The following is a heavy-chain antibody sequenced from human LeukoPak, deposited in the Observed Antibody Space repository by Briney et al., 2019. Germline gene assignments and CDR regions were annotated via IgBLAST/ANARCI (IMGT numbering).Heavy chain of an antibody. CDR1: GFTFSSYW. CDR2: INSDGSST. J-gene: IGHJ4*02. V-gene: IGHV3-74*01. D-gene: IGHD6-19*01. Sequence: GGSLRLSCAASGFTFSSYWMHWVRQAPGKGLVWVSRINSDGSSTSYADSVKGRFTISRDNAKNTLYLQMNSLRAEDTAVYYCARERQRFYSSGWYAYWGQGTLVTVSS. CDR3: ARERQRFYSSGWYAY.